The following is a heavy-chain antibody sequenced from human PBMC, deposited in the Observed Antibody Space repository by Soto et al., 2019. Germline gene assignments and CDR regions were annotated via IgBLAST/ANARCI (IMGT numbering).Heavy chain of an antibody. CDR2: ISYDGSNI. CDR3: ARDTSYSTHAFDI. J-gene: IGHJ3*02. D-gene: IGHD6-13*01. Sequence: PGKGLEWVAVISYDGSNIYYADSVKGRFTISRDNAKNSLYLQMNSLRAEDTAVYYCARDTSYSTHAFDIWGQGTMVTVSS. V-gene: IGHV3-33*05.